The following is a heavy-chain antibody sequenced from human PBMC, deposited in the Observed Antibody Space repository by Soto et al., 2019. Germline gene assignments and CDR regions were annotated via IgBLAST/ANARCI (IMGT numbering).Heavy chain of an antibody. J-gene: IGHJ6*02. Sequence: AASVKVSCKASGYTFTGYYMHWVRQAPGQGLEWMGWINPNSGGTNYAQKFQGRVTMTRDTSISTAYMELSRLRSDDTAVYYCARDLLWFGELFGGMDVWGQGTTVTVSS. V-gene: IGHV1-2*02. CDR3: ARDLLWFGELFGGMDV. CDR1: GYTFTGYY. D-gene: IGHD3-10*01. CDR2: INPNSGGT.